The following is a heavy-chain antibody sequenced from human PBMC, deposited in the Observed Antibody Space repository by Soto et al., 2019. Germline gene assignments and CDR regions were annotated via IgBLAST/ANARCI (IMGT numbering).Heavy chain of an antibody. CDR3: ARVADPYSFRYGGMDV. V-gene: IGHV5-51*01. Sequence: ESLKISCKGSGYTFTDYWIGWVRQLPGKGLEWMGIIYPGDSDTRYSPSFQGQVTITADKSTTTAYLQWNTLKASDTAMYYCARVADPYSFRYGGMDVWGHGTTVTVSS. CDR2: IYPGDSDT. CDR1: GYTFTDYW. D-gene: IGHD3-16*02. J-gene: IGHJ6*02.